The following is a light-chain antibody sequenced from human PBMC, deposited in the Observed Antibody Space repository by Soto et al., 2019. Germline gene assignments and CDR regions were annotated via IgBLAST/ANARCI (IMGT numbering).Light chain of an antibody. CDR2: GAS. V-gene: IGKV3-20*01. CDR3: HHFESSPPAFT. J-gene: IGKJ2*01. CDR1: QSVSTRY. Sequence: ERMLTQSPGTLSLSPGERATLSCRASQSVSTRYLAWYQQKPCQAPSLLIYGASIIATVIPDRFRGSGSGTDFTLTISRLEPEDFAVYYCHHFESSPPAFTFGQGNELEI.